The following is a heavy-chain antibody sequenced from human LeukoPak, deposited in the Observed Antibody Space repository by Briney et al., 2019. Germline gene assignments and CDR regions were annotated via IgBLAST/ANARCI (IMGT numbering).Heavy chain of an antibody. CDR2: IYTSGST. V-gene: IGHV4-61*02. D-gene: IGHD3-22*01. Sequence: SETLSLTCTVSGGSISSGSFYWSWIRQPAGKGLEWIGRIYTSGSTDYNPSLESRVSMSVDLSKNQFSLRLSSVTAADTAVYYCARVSGYYDSSGYYYVSWMDPWGQGTLVTVSS. CDR1: GGSISSGSFY. CDR3: ARVSGYYDSSGYYYVSWMDP. J-gene: IGHJ5*02.